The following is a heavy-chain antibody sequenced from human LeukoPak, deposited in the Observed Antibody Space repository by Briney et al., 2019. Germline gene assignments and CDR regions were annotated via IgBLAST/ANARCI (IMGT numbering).Heavy chain of an antibody. CDR3: ARAYGDYGGIGY. D-gene: IGHD4-17*01. V-gene: IGHV1-3*01. J-gene: IGHJ4*02. CDR2: INAGNGNT. Sequence: GASVKVSCKASGYTFTSYGISWVRQAPGQRLEWMGWINAGNGNTKYSQKFQGRVTITRDTSASTAYMELSSLRSEDTAVYYCARAYGDYGGIGYWGQGTLVTVSS. CDR1: GYTFTSYG.